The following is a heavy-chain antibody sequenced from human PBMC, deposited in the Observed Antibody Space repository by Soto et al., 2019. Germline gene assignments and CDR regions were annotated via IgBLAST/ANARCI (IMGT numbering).Heavy chain of an antibody. D-gene: IGHD1-7*01. CDR1: GYTFTSYA. CDR3: ARSRTGTTYGGMDV. Sequence: ASVKVSCKASGYTFTSYAMHWVRQAPGQRLEWMGWINAGNGNTKYSQKFQGRFTISRDNSKNTLYLQMNSLRAEDTAVYYCARSRTGTTYGGMDVWGQGTTVTVSS. CDR2: INAGNGNT. V-gene: IGHV1-3*01. J-gene: IGHJ6*02.